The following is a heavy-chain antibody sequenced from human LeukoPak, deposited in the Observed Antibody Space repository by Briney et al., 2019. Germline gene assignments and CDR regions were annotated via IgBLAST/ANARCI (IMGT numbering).Heavy chain of an antibody. CDR1: GYTFTGYY. V-gene: IGHV1-2*02. CDR2: INPNSGGT. Sequence: ASVKVSCKASGYTFTGYYMHWVRQAPGQGLEWMGWINPNSGGTNYAQKLQGRLTMTTDTSTSTAFLELRSLRSDDTAVYYCARDYKFSNGWNYFDYWGQGTLVTVSS. J-gene: IGHJ4*02. D-gene: IGHD6-19*01. CDR3: ARDYKFSNGWNYFDY.